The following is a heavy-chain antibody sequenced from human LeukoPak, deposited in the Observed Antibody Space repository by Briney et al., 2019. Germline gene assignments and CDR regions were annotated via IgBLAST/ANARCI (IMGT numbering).Heavy chain of an antibody. CDR3: ARGWYYYDSSGYYYGSTVDY. CDR2: IYYSGST. D-gene: IGHD3-22*01. CDR1: GGSISSSSYY. V-gene: IGHV4-39*07. Sequence: KSSETLSLTCTVSGGSISSSSYYWGWIRQPPGKGLEWIGSIYYSGSTYYNPSLKSRVTISVDTSKNQFSLKLSSVTAADTAVYYCARGWYYYDSSGYYYGSTVDYWGQGTLVTVSS. J-gene: IGHJ4*02.